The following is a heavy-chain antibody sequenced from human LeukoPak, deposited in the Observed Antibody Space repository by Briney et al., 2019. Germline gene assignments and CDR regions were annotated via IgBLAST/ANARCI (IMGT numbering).Heavy chain of an antibody. J-gene: IGHJ4*02. CDR1: GFTLSSYG. CDR3: ARDSKSLKSLDY. Sequence: GGSLRLSCAASGFTLSSYGLNWVRQAPGKGLEWVSGISGSGGGTYYGDSVKGRFTISRDNSKNTLYLQMNSLRAEDMAIYYCARDSKSLKSLDYWAQGTLVTVSS. V-gene: IGHV3-23*01. CDR2: ISGSGGGT. D-gene: IGHD2/OR15-2a*01.